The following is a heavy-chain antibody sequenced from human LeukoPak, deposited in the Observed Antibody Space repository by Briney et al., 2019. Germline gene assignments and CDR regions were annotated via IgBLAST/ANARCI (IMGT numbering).Heavy chain of an antibody. V-gene: IGHV3-7*03. D-gene: IGHD3-9*01. CDR1: EVTFSIYR. CDR3: AKWGPYDILTGRIN. CDR2: IKPDESEK. J-gene: IGHJ4*02. Sequence: GGYLRLSCTAPEVTFSIYRLTWVRQAPWKGLEWVVNIKPDESEKYYVGSVKGRFTISRDNAKNSLYLQMNSLRAEDTAVYYCAKWGPYDILTGRINWGQGTLVTVSS.